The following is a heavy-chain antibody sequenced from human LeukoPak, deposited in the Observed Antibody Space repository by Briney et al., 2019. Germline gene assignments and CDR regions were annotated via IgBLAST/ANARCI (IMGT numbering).Heavy chain of an antibody. CDR3: ARGQLAYSGYDTLFDY. CDR2: ISFDGSNR. J-gene: IGHJ4*02. Sequence: GGSLRLSCAASGFTFDSYAIHWVRQAPGKGLEWVAVISFDGSNRFYADSVKGRFTISRDNSKKTLYLQMNSLRVEDSAVYFCARGQLAYSGYDTLFDYWGQGTLVTVSS. CDR1: GFTFDSYA. V-gene: IGHV3-30*04. D-gene: IGHD5-12*01.